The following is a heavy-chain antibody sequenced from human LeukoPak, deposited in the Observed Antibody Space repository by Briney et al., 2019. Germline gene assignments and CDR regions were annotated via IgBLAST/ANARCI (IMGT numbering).Heavy chain of an antibody. Sequence: ASVKVSCKASGYTSTGYYMHWVRQAPGQGLEWMGWINPNSGGTNYAQKFQGRVTMTRDTSIGTAYMELSRLRSDDTAVYYCATGYDFWSGSPSGYYMDVWGKGTTVTVSS. J-gene: IGHJ6*03. V-gene: IGHV1-2*02. CDR3: ATGYDFWSGSPSGYYMDV. D-gene: IGHD3-3*01. CDR1: GYTSTGYY. CDR2: INPNSGGT.